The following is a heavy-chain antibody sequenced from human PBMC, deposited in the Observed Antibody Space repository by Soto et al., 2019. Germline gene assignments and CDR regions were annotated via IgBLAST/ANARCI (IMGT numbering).Heavy chain of an antibody. J-gene: IGHJ6*03. Sequence: GGSLRLSCAASGFTFDDYAMHWVRQAPGKGLEWVSGISWNSGSIGYADSVKGRFTISRDNAKNSLYLQMNSLRAEDTALYYCAKDNGGLYYYYYMDVWGKGT. CDR3: AKDNGGLYYYYYMDV. CDR2: ISWNSGSI. D-gene: IGHD2-15*01. V-gene: IGHV3-9*01. CDR1: GFTFDDYA.